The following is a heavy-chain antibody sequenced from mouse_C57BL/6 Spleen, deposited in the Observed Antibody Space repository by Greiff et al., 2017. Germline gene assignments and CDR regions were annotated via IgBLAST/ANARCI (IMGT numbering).Heavy chain of an antibody. V-gene: IGHV1-76*01. Sequence: VHLVESGAELVRPGASVKLSCKASGYTFTDYYINWVKQRPGQGLEWIARIYPGSGNTYYNEKFKGKATLTAEKSSSTAYMQLSSLTSEDSAVYFCARRDFDYWGQGTTLTVSS. CDR3: ARRDFDY. CDR1: GYTFTDYY. CDR2: IYPGSGNT. J-gene: IGHJ2*01.